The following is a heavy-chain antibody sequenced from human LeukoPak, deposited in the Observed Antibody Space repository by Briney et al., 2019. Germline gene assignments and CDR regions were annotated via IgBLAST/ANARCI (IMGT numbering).Heavy chain of an antibody. CDR3: AKRNTMIRGGPCFDH. CDR1: GFTFSTYG. D-gene: IGHD3-10*01. CDR2: IRYDGSRK. J-gene: IGHJ4*02. V-gene: IGHV3-30*02. Sequence: GGSLRLSCAASGFTFSTYGMHWVRQAPGKGLEWVSFIRYDGSRKYYADSVKGRFTISRDNSKNTLYLQMNDLRPEDTAKYYCAKRNTMIRGGPCFDHWGQGLLVTVSS.